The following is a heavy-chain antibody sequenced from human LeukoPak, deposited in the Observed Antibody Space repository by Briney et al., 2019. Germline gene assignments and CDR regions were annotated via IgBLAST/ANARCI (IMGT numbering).Heavy chain of an antibody. CDR3: ARGEYD. Sequence: SGTLSLTCGVSGGSISGTNWWGWVRQPPGQGLEWIGEISLAGQTNFNPSLNGRVTMSLDKSSNQLSLHLTSVTAADTAVYYCARGEYDWGQGTLVTVSS. V-gene: IGHV4-4*02. CDR2: ISLAGQT. D-gene: IGHD3-10*01. J-gene: IGHJ4*02. CDR1: GGSISGTNW.